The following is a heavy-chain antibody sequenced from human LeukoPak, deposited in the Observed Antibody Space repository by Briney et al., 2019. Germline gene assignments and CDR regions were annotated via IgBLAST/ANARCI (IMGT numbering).Heavy chain of an antibody. CDR2: ISTSSSYI. V-gene: IGHV3-21*01. Sequence: GGSLRLSCAASGFIFSSYSMSWVRQAPGKGLEWVSSISTSSSYIYYADSVKGRFTISRDNAKNSLYLQMNSLRAEDTAVYYCARDLLGWELHYFDYWGQGTLVTVSS. CDR3: ARDLLGWELHYFDY. J-gene: IGHJ4*02. CDR1: GFIFSSYS. D-gene: IGHD1-26*01.